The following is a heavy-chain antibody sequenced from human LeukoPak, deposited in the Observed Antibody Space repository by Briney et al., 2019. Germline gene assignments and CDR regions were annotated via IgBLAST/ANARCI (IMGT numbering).Heavy chain of an antibody. CDR2: IKQDGSER. CDR3: QGVSGWVSPGDS. D-gene: IGHD6-19*01. CDR1: GFTFSTYL. J-gene: IGHJ5*01. V-gene: IGHV3-7*01. Sequence: GGSLRLSCVASGFTFSTYLMSWVRQGPGKRLEWVANIKQDGSERYYLDSVKGRFTISRDNARNSLYLQMNSLRVEDTAVYYCQGVSGWVSPGDSWGQGTLVTVSS.